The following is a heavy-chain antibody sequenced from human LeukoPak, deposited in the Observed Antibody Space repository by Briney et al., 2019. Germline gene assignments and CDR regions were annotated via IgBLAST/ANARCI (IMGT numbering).Heavy chain of an antibody. CDR1: GYTFTDYY. Sequence: GASVKVSCKASGYTFTDYYMHWVQQAPGKGLEWMGRVDPEDGETIYAEKFQGRVTITADTSTDTAYMELSSLRSEDTAVYYCATDQDFWSGYYGSLSYWGQGTLVTVSS. CDR3: ATDQDFWSGYYGSLSY. V-gene: IGHV1-69-2*01. J-gene: IGHJ4*02. D-gene: IGHD3-3*01. CDR2: VDPEDGET.